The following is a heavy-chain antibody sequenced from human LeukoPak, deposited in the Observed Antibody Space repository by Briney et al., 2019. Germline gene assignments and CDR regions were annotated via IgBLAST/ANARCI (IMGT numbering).Heavy chain of an antibody. CDR2: IRYDGSNK. Sequence: GGSLRLSCAATRFTFSSHAMNWVRQAPGKGLEWVAFIRYDGSNKYYADSVKGRFTISRDNSKNTLYLQMNSLRAEDTAVYYCAKGGPHYWGQGTLVTVSS. V-gene: IGHV3-30*02. CDR3: AKGGPHY. J-gene: IGHJ4*02. CDR1: RFTFSSHA.